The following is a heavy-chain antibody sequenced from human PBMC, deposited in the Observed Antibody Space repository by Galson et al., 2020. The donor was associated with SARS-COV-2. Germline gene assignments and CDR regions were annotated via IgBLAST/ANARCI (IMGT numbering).Heavy chain of an antibody. CDR3: ARPTSERYDQRWLQGYYYYGMDV. CDR1: GGTFSSYA. Sequence: SVKVSCKASGGTFSSYAISWVRQAPGQGLEWMGGIIPIFGTANYAQKFQGRVTITADESTSTAYMELSSLRSEDTAVYYCARPTSERYDQRWLQGYYYYGMDVWGQGTTVTVSS. CDR2: IIPIFGTA. J-gene: IGHJ6*02. D-gene: IGHD5-12*01. V-gene: IGHV1-69*13.